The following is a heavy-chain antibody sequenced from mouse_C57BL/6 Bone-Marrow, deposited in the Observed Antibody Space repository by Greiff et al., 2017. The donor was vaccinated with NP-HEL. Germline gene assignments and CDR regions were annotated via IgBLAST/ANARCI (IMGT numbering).Heavy chain of an antibody. Sequence: VQLQQSGAELVKPGAPVKISCKASGYAFSTYWMNWVKQRPGKGLEWIGQIYPRDGDTNYNGKFKGKVSLTADKSSSTAYMQLSSLTSEDSAVYFCARGDYGSSRFGYAMDYWGQGTSVTVSS. CDR2: IYPRDGDT. D-gene: IGHD1-1*01. CDR1: GYAFSTYW. V-gene: IGHV1-80*01. CDR3: ARGDYGSSRFGYAMDY. J-gene: IGHJ4*01.